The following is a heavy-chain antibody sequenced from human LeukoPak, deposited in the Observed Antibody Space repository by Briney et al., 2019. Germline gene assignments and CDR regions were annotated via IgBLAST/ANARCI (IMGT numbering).Heavy chain of an antibody. Sequence: SETLSLTCAVYGGSFSGYYWSWIRQPPGKGLEWIGEINHSGSTNYNPSLKSRVTISVDTSKNQFSLKLSSVTAADTAVYYCATYIPRRVCYFDYWGQGTLVTASS. D-gene: IGHD3-3*01. CDR1: GGSFSGYY. CDR2: INHSGST. V-gene: IGHV4-34*01. J-gene: IGHJ4*02. CDR3: ATYIPRRVCYFDY.